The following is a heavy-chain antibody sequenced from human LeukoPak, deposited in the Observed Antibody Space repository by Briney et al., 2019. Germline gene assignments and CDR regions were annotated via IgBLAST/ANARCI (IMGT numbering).Heavy chain of an antibody. D-gene: IGHD2-15*01. CDR1: GFTFGDYA. V-gene: IGHV3-30*04. CDR2: ISYDGSNK. Sequence: GGSLRLSCTASGFTFGDYAMSWVRQAPGKGLEWVAVISYDGSNKYYADSVKGRFTISRDNSKNTLYLQMNSLRAEDTAVYYCARTLADYWGQGTLVTVSS. CDR3: ARTLADY. J-gene: IGHJ4*02.